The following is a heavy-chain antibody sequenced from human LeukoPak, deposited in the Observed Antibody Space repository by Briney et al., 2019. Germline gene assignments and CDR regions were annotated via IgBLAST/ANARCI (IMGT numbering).Heavy chain of an antibody. D-gene: IGHD1-26*01. Sequence: ASVKVSCKASGYTFTSYYMHWVRQAPGQGLEWMGIIDPSGGSTSYAQKFQGRVTMTTDTSTSTAYMELSSLRSEDTAVYYCAIGDYRGIVGTTTNYWGQGTLVTVSS. CDR3: AIGDYRGIVGTTTNY. J-gene: IGHJ4*02. CDR2: IDPSGGST. V-gene: IGHV1-46*01. CDR1: GYTFTSYY.